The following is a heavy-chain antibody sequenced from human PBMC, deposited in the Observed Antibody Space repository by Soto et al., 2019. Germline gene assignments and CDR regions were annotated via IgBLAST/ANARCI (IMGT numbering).Heavy chain of an antibody. CDR3: ARAVRIQLWSTLDY. J-gene: IGHJ4*02. D-gene: IGHD5-18*01. V-gene: IGHV1-69*02. Sequence: QVQLVQSGAEVKKPGSSVKVSCKASGGTFSSYTISWVRQAPGQGREWMGRIIPSLGIANYAQKFQGRVTIPADNSTSRAYMELGSLRSEVTGEYYFARAVRIQLWSTLDYWGPGTPVTVSS. CDR2: IIPSLGIA. CDR1: GGTFSSYT.